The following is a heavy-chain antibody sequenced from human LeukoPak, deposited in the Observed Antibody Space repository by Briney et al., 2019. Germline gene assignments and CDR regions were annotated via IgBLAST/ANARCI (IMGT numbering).Heavy chain of an antibody. CDR2: MSSTGSS. D-gene: IGHD5-18*01. CDR3: ARLGSSAMVTFNY. Sequence: PSETLSLTCSVSNGSISGYFWSWIRQPPGKGLEFIGYMSSTGSSNYNPSLKSRVTISVDTSKNQFSLRLSSVTAADTAVCYCARLGSSAMVTFNYWGQGTLVTVSS. J-gene: IGHJ4*02. V-gene: IGHV4-59*01. CDR1: NGSISGYF.